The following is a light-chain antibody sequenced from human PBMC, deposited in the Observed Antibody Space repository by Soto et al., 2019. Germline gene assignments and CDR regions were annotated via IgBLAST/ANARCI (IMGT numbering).Light chain of an antibody. CDR1: QSVTNSY. J-gene: IGKJ1*01. CDR2: GAS. CDR3: QQYGATRGT. Sequence: EIVLTQSPDTLSLSPGERVTLSCRASQSVTNSYLAWYQQKPGQGPRLLIHGASSRATGTPDRFSGSGSGTDLTLTISRLEPEDFALYYCQQYGATRGTFGQGTKLDIK. V-gene: IGKV3-20*01.